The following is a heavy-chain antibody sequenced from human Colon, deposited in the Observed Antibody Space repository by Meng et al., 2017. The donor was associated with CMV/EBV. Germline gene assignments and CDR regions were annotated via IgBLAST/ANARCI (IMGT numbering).Heavy chain of an antibody. CDR1: GLTFSSYW. CDR3: ARDPHFGALDY. V-gene: IGHV3-7*01. CDR2: INEDGSDK. Sequence: GGSLRLSCAASGLTFSSYWMSWVRQAPGKGLEWVANINEDGSDKYYVDSVKGRFTISRDNAKNSLHLQMNSLRAEDTAVYYCARDPHFGALDYWGQGTLVTVSS. J-gene: IGHJ4*02. D-gene: IGHD3-10*01.